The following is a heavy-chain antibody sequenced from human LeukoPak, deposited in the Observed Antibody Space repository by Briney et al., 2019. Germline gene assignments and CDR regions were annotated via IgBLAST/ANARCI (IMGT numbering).Heavy chain of an antibody. D-gene: IGHD3-16*02. J-gene: IGHJ3*02. Sequence: PGGSLRLSCAAPGFTFSSYAMSWVRQAPGKGLEWVSAISGSGGSTYYADSVKGRFTISRDNSKNTLYLQMNSLRAEDTAVYYCAKSLGDYIWGSYRDAFDIWGQGTMDTVSS. CDR2: ISGSGGST. CDR3: AKSLGDYIWGSYRDAFDI. V-gene: IGHV3-23*01. CDR1: GFTFSSYA.